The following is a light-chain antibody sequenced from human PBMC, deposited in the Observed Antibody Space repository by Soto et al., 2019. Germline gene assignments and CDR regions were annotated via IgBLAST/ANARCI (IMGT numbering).Light chain of an antibody. CDR1: SSNIGADYD. CDR2: GND. V-gene: IGLV1-40*01. J-gene: IGLJ2*01. Sequence: QSVLTQPPSVSGAPGQRVTISCTGSSSNIGADYDVNWYQQFPGTAPKLLIYGNDNRPSGVPDRFSGSKSDTSASLAVTGLQAEDEADYYCSSYTSSSNHVVFGGGTKVTVL. CDR3: SSYTSSSNHVV.